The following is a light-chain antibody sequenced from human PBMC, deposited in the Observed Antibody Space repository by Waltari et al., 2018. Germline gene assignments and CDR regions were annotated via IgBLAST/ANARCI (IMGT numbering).Light chain of an antibody. CDR1: QSISSW. Sequence: DIQMTQSPSTLSASVGDRVTLTCRASQSISSWLAWYQQKPGRAPKLLIYMASSLESGVPSRFSGSGSGTEFTLTISSLQPDDFATYYCQQYNSYSLITFGPGTKVDIK. V-gene: IGKV1-5*03. CDR2: MAS. J-gene: IGKJ3*01. CDR3: QQYNSYSLIT.